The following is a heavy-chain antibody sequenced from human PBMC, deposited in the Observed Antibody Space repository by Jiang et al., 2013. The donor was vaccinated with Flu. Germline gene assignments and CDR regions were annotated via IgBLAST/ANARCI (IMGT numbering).Heavy chain of an antibody. CDR3: ARFVASSGYYDAPFDY. CDR2: IYHSGST. D-gene: IGHD3-22*01. Sequence: GSGLVKPSETLSLTCTVSGGSISSYYWSWIRQPPGKGLEWIGYIYHSGSTNYNPSLKSRVTISGDTSKNQFSLKLSSVTAADTAVYYCARFVASSGYYDAPFDYWGQGTLVTVSS. V-gene: IGHV4-59*01. CDR1: GGSISSYY. J-gene: IGHJ4*02.